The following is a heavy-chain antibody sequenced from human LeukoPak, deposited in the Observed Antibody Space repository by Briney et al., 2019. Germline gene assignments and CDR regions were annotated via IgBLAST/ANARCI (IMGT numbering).Heavy chain of an antibody. V-gene: IGHV4-34*01. CDR1: GGSISSYY. Sequence: SETLSLTCTVSGGSISSYYWSWIRQPPGKGLEWIGEINHSGSTNYNPSLKSRVTISVDTSKNQFSLKLSSVTAADTAVYYCARLGPLAAAGAWFDPWGQGTLVTVSS. CDR3: ARLGPLAAAGAWFDP. CDR2: INHSGST. J-gene: IGHJ5*02. D-gene: IGHD6-13*01.